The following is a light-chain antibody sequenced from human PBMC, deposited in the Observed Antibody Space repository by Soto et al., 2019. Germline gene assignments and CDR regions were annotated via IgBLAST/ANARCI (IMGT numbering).Light chain of an antibody. Sequence: EIVMTQSPATLSVSPGERATLSCRASQSVSSNLAWYQQKPGQAPRLLIYGASTRATGIPARFSGSGSGTEFTLTISSLQSEDFAVYYCQQYNGWPRTFGQGTKVEI. V-gene: IGKV3-15*01. J-gene: IGKJ1*01. CDR1: QSVSSN. CDR2: GAS. CDR3: QQYNGWPRT.